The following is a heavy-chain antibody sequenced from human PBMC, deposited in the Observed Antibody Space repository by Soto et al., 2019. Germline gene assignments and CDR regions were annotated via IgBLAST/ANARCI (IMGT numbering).Heavy chain of an antibody. CDR3: ARQAYGYFYNYGVDV. CDR2: IYYSGST. J-gene: IGHJ6*02. CDR1: GGSISTTNYY. D-gene: IGHD5-18*01. Sequence: SETLCHTCTVSGGSISTTNYYWGWIRQPPGKGLEWVGSIYYSGSTYYNPSLKSRVTISVDTSKNQFSLKLTSVTAADTAVYYCARQAYGYFYNYGVDVWGQGTTVTVS. V-gene: IGHV4-39*01.